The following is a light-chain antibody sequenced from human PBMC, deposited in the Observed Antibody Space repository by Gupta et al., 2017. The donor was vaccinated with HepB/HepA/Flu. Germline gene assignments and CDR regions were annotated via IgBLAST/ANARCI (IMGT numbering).Light chain of an antibody. V-gene: IGLV1-40*01. CDR1: SSNIGAYYD. CDR3: QSLERSLSREV. CDR2: GNT. J-gene: IGLJ3*02. Sequence: SVLTQPPSVSGAPGQRVTISCTGNSSNIGAYYDVHWYQQLPGKAPKLVINGNTNRPSGVSDRFSAARSGTSAALAITGLQTEDEADYYCQSLERSLSREVFGGGTKVTVL.